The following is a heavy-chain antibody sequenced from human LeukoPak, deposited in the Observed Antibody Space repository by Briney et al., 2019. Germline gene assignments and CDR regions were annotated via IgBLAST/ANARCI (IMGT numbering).Heavy chain of an antibody. CDR2: ISSSSSYI. Sequence: GGSLRLSCAASGFTFSSYSMNWVRQAPGKGLEWVSSISSSSSYIYYADSVKGRFTISRDNAKNSLYLQMNNLRAEDTAVYYCATSSGGSGSYGFWGQGTLVTVSS. CDR3: ATSSGGSGSYGF. D-gene: IGHD1-26*01. V-gene: IGHV3-21*01. CDR1: GFTFSSYS. J-gene: IGHJ4*02.